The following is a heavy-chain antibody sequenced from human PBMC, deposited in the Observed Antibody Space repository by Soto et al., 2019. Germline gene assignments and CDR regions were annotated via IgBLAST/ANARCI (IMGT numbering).Heavy chain of an antibody. Sequence: QVQLVESGGGLVRPGGSLRLSCVVSGFTFSDYYMNWIRRAPGKGLEWVAYISISGFTTFYADSVKGRFTISRDTNDKAVYLQMDNLRPEDTSMYYCARPPSEVIGGGYPLFGHWGQGTQVTVSS. V-gene: IGHV3-11*01. D-gene: IGHD6-19*01. CDR1: GFTFSDYY. J-gene: IGHJ4*02. CDR3: ARPPSEVIGGGYPLFGH. CDR2: ISISGFTT.